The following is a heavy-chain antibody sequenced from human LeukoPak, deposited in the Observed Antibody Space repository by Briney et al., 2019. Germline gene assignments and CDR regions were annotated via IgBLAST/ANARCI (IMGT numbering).Heavy chain of an antibody. CDR1: GYTFTSYD. CDR2: MSPNSGNA. D-gene: IGHD6-13*01. Sequence: ASVKVSCKASGYTFTSYDINWVRQATGQGLEWMGWMSPNSGNAGYAQKFQGRITMTRNTSISTAYTELSSLTSEDTAVYYCARIAAAGNRRLNYWGQRTLVTVSS. CDR3: ARIAAAGNRRLNY. V-gene: IGHV1-8*01. J-gene: IGHJ4*02.